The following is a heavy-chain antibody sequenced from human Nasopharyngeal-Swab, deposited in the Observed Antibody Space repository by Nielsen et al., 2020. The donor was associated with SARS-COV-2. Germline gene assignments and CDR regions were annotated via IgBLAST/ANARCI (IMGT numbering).Heavy chain of an antibody. Sequence: SVKVSCKASGFTFTSSAVQWVRQARGQRLEWIGWIVVGSGNTNYAQKFQESVTITRDMSTSTAYMELSSLRSEDTAVYYCAAGVYYDFWSGYPPLDYWGQGTLVTVSS. J-gene: IGHJ4*02. CDR1: GFTFTSSA. CDR3: AAGVYYDFWSGYPPLDY. CDR2: IVVGSGNT. D-gene: IGHD3-3*01. V-gene: IGHV1-58*01.